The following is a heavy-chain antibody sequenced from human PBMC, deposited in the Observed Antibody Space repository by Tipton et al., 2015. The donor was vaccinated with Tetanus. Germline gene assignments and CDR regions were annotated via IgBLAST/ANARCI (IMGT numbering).Heavy chain of an antibody. CDR2: IYVTGAI. CDR3: AREDVYYHDGSSFYAFDI. D-gene: IGHD3-22*01. V-gene: IGHV4-4*07. Sequence: GLVKPSETLSLTCSVSGGSISNYYWNWIRQPAGKGLEWIGRIYVTGAINYSPALQSRVTMSVDTAKNQFSLGLSSVTAADAAMYYCAREDVYYHDGSSFYAFDIWGRGTMVAVSS. J-gene: IGHJ3*02. CDR1: GGSISNYY.